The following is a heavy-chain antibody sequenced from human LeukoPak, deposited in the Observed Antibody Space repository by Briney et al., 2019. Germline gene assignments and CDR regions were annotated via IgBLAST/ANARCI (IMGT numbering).Heavy chain of an antibody. Sequence: GGSLRLSCAASGFPFSGYWMDWVRQAPGKGMEWVANMNQDGSTQYYPASVKGRFTISRDNAKSSLYLQMNILRAEDTAVYYCSRSLDYLGQGALVTVSS. CDR1: GFPFSGYW. CDR2: MNQDGSTQ. J-gene: IGHJ4*02. CDR3: SRSLDY. V-gene: IGHV3-7*01.